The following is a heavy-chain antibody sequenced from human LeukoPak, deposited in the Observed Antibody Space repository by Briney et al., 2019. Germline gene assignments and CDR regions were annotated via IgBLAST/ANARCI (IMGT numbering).Heavy chain of an antibody. Sequence: SETLSLTCTVSGYSISSGYYWGWIRQPPGKGLEWIGSIYHSGSTYYNPSLKSRVTISVDTSKNQFSLKLSSVTAAVTAVYYCAREADSPSIGNIVVVVAAPSDYWGQGTLVTVSS. CDR2: IYHSGST. CDR3: AREADSPSIGNIVVVVAAPSDY. CDR1: GYSISSGYY. J-gene: IGHJ4*02. D-gene: IGHD2-15*01. V-gene: IGHV4-38-2*02.